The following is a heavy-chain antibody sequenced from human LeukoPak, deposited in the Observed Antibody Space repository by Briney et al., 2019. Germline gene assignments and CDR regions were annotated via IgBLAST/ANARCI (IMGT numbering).Heavy chain of an antibody. D-gene: IGHD2-21*01. CDR2: ISSSSSYK. CDR3: AASLSFKYY. CDR1: GFTFSSYS. J-gene: IGHJ4*02. V-gene: IGHV3-21*01. Sequence: GGSLRLSCVASGFTFSSYSMNWVRQAPGKGLEWVSSISSSSSYKYYTDSVKGRFTISGDNAKNSLYLQMNSLRAEDTAVYYCAASLSFKYYWGRGTLVTVSS.